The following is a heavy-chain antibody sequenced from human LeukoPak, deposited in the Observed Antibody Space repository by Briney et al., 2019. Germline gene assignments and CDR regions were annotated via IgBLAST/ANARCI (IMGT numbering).Heavy chain of an antibody. D-gene: IGHD3-22*01. CDR1: GGSFSGYY. V-gene: IGHV4-34*01. J-gene: IGHJ4*02. CDR2: INHSGST. Sequence: SETLSLTCAVSGGSFSGYYWYWICQPPGEGLEWIGDINHSGSTNYTPSLKSRVTMSVDTSKNQFSLKLSSVTAADTAVFYCARGAWYYDSSGAYYFDYWGQGTLVTVSS. CDR3: ARGAWYYDSSGAYYFDY.